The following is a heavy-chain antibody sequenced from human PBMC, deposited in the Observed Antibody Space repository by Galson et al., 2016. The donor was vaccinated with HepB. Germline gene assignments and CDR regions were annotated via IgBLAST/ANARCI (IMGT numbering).Heavy chain of an antibody. CDR3: AKRPYSYGWHYGMDV. J-gene: IGHJ6*02. Sequence: SLRLSCAASGFTFSSYGMNWVRQAPGKGLEWVAGSNKYYADSVKGRFTISRDNSKNTLFLQMKSLRDEDTAVYYCAKRPYSYGWHYGMDVWGQGTTVTVSS. D-gene: IGHD5-18*01. CDR1: GFTFSSYG. CDR2: GSNK. V-gene: IGHV3-30*18.